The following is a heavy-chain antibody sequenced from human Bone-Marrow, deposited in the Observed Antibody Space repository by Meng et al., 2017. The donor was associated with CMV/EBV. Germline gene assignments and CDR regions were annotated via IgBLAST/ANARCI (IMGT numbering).Heavy chain of an antibody. V-gene: IGHV3-23*01. Sequence: LSCAASGFTFSGYAMSWVRQAPGKGLEWVSAISDSDGSTYYADSVRGRFTISRDNSKNTLYLQMNSLRDEDTAVYYCANSLSYYFDYWGQGTLVTVSS. CDR1: GFTFSGYA. CDR2: ISDSDGST. D-gene: IGHD2-2*01. J-gene: IGHJ4*02. CDR3: ANSLSYYFDY.